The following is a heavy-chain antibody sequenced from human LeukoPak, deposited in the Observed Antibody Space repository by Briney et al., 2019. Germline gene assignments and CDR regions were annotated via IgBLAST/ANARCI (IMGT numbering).Heavy chain of an antibody. CDR3: ARVVAGRGATTDY. Sequence: GRSLRLSCAASGFTFSSYSMNWVRQAPGKGLEWVSSISSSSSYIYYADSVKGRFTISRDNAKNSLYLQMNSLRAEDTAVYYCARVVAGRGATTDYWGQGTLVTVSS. CDR2: ISSSSSYI. V-gene: IGHV3-21*01. D-gene: IGHD1-26*01. CDR1: GFTFSSYS. J-gene: IGHJ4*02.